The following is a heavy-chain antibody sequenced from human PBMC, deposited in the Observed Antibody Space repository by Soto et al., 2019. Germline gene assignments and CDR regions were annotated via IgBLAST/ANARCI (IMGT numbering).Heavy chain of an antibody. CDR1: GYTFTNFG. Sequence: QVQLVQSGGEMRKPGASVKVSCKASGYTFTNFGISWVRQAPGQGFERVGWISGYNGDTNYAPKFRGRVSMTKDTSTTTAYMELTALTSDDTAVYYCARDYDIWGEDWFDPWGQGTLVTVSS. J-gene: IGHJ5*02. CDR3: ARDYDIWGEDWFDP. D-gene: IGHD3-9*01. CDR2: ISGYNGDT. V-gene: IGHV1-18*01.